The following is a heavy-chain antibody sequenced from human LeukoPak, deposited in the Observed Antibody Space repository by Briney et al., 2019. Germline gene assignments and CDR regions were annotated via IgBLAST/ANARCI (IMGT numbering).Heavy chain of an antibody. Sequence: ASVRVSCKASGYTFTGYYMHWVRQATGQGLEWMGWINPNSGGTNYAQKFQGRVTMTRDTSISTAYMELSRLRSDDTAVYYCAREGIGDYSSGFVDYWGQGTLVTVSS. V-gene: IGHV1-2*02. CDR1: GYTFTGYY. CDR3: AREGIGDYSSGFVDY. J-gene: IGHJ4*02. D-gene: IGHD3-22*01. CDR2: INPNSGGT.